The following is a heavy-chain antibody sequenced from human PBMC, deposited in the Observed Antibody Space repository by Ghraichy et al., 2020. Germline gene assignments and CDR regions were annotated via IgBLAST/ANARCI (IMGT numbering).Heavy chain of an antibody. CDR3: AKGTTGNYWYFDL. CDR1: GFTFSSYA. D-gene: IGHD1-1*01. Sequence: GGSLRLSCAASGFTFSSYAMSWVRQAPGKGLEWVSVISGSGHRIYYADSVKGRLTISRDNSKNTLYLQMNSLRVEDTAVYYCAKGTTGNYWYFDLWGRGTLVSVSS. J-gene: IGHJ2*01. V-gene: IGHV3-23*01. CDR2: ISGSGHRI.